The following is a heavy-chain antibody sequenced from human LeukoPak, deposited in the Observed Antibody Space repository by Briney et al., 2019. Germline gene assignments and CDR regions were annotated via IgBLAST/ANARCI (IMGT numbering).Heavy chain of an antibody. J-gene: IGHJ5*02. D-gene: IGHD3-16*02. CDR1: GGSFSGYY. V-gene: IGHV4-34*01. CDR2: INHSGST. CDR3: ARKYYDYVWGSYRYYPNWFDP. Sequence: SETLSLTCAVYGGSFSGYYWSWIRQPPGKGLEWIGEINHSGSTNYNPSLKSRVTISVDTSKNQFSLKLSSVTAADTAVYYCARKYYDYVWGSYRYYPNWFDPWGQGTLVTVSS.